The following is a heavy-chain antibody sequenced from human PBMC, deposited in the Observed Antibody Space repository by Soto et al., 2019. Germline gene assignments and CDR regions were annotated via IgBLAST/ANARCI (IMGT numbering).Heavy chain of an antibody. D-gene: IGHD3-22*01. CDR2: IYYTGST. Sequence: PSETLSLTCTVSGGSITSSSYYWGWIRQPPGKGLEWIGSIYYTGSTYYNPSLKSRVTISVDTSKNQFSLKLRSVTAADTAVYYCMLGSGWKDFDYWGQGTLVNVSS. V-gene: IGHV4-39*01. CDR3: MLGSGWKDFDY. J-gene: IGHJ4*02. CDR1: GGSITSSSYY.